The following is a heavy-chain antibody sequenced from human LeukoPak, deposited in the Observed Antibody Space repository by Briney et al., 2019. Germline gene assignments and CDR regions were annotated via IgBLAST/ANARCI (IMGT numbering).Heavy chain of an antibody. CDR3: ARGFFDY. Sequence: PSETLSLTCTVSGGSISSGSYYWSWIRQPPGKGLEWIGYIYYSGSTNYNPSLKSRVTISVDTSKNQFSLKLSSVTAADTAVYYCARGFFDYWGQGTLVTVSS. J-gene: IGHJ4*02. V-gene: IGHV4-61*01. CDR1: GGSISSGSYY. CDR2: IYYSGST.